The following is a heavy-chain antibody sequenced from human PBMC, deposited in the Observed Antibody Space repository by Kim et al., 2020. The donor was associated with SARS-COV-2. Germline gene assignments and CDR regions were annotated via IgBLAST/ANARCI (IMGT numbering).Heavy chain of an antibody. J-gene: IGHJ4*02. V-gene: IGHV3-23*01. CDR3: AKAGQRLVWGYFDY. D-gene: IGHD6-13*01. CDR1: GFTFSSYA. Sequence: GGSLRLSCTASGFTFSSYAMTWVRQAPGKGLEWVSGISDSGGRTYYADSVKGRFTISRDNSKNTLYLQISTLSAEDTALYYCAKAGQRLVWGYFDYWGQGTVVSVSS. CDR2: ISDSGGRT.